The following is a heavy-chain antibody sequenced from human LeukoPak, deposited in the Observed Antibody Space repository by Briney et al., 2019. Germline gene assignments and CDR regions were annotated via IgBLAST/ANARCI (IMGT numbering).Heavy chain of an antibody. J-gene: IGHJ4*02. CDR2: INHSGST. CDR1: GGSFSGYY. CDR3: ARYRLVGATVGVYFDY. V-gene: IGHV4-34*01. Sequence: SETLSLTCAVYGGSFSGYYWSWIRQPPGKGLEWIGEINHSGSTNYNPSLKSRVTISVDTSKNQSSLKLSSVTAADTAVYYCARYRLVGATVGVYFDYWGQGTLVTVSS. D-gene: IGHD1-26*01.